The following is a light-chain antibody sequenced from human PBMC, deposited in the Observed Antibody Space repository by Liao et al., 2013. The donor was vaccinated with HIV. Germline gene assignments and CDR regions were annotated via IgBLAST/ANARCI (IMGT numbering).Light chain of an antibody. CDR2: EDT. Sequence: SDELTQPSSVSVSPGQTASITCSGDELGYKYASWYQQKPGQSPLLVIYEDTKRPSGIPERFSGSNSGNTATLTISGTQAMDEADYYCQAWDSSTDVVFGGGTKLTVL. V-gene: IGLV3-1*01. CDR1: ELGYKY. J-gene: IGLJ2*01. CDR3: QAWDSSTDVV.